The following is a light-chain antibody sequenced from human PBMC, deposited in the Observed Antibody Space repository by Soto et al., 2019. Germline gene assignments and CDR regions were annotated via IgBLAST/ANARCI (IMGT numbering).Light chain of an antibody. Sequence: IPITQYPSTLSGSVVVIITITCRASQTISSWLAWYQQKPGKAPMLLIYAASTLLSGVPSRFSGSGSGADFTLTISSLQPEDFGVYFCQQYDDWLRLTFGGRTKVDIK. CDR2: AAS. V-gene: IGKV1-5*01. J-gene: IGKJ4*01. CDR1: QTISSW. CDR3: QQYDDWLRLT.